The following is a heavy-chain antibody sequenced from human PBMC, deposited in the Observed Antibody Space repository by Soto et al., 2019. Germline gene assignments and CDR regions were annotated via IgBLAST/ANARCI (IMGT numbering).Heavy chain of an antibody. CDR1: GYSFTSYW. D-gene: IGHD3-10*01. CDR3: ARGPYGSGRYSLLDV. J-gene: IGHJ6*02. CDR2: IDPSDSYT. V-gene: IGHV5-10-1*01. Sequence: GESLKISCKGSGYSFTSYWISWVRQMPGKGLEWMGRIDPSDSYTNYSPSFQGHVTISADKSISTAYLQWSSLKASDTAMYYCARGPYGSGRYSLLDVWDQGTTVTVSS.